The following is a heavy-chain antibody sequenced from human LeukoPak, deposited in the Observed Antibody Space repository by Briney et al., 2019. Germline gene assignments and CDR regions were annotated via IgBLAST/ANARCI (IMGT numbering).Heavy chain of an antibody. CDR1: GFTFSSFE. V-gene: IGHV3-48*03. CDR2: ISSGGTTM. CDR3: ARGDSSSWYCLDY. D-gene: IGHD6-13*01. J-gene: IGHJ4*02. Sequence: GGSLRLSCAASGFTFSSFEMNWVRQAPGKGLEWVSYISSGGTTMYYADSVKGRFTISRDNAKNSLYLQMNSLRAEDTAVYYCARGDSSSWYCLDYWGQGTLVTVSS.